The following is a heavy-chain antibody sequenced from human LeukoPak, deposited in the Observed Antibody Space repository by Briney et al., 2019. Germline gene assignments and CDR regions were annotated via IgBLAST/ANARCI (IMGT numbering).Heavy chain of an antibody. CDR2: ISSSGSTI. D-gene: IGHD4-11*01. J-gene: IGHJ3*02. V-gene: IGHV3-48*03. CDR1: GFTFSSFE. Sequence: GGSLRLSCAASGFTFSSFEMDWVRQAPGKGLEWVSYISSSGSTINYADSVQGRFTISRDNARNSLYLQMNSLRAEDTAVYYCARQQLPFDIWGQGTMATVSS. CDR3: ARQQLPFDI.